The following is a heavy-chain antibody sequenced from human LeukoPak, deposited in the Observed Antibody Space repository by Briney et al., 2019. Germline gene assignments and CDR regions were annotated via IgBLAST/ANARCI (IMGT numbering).Heavy chain of an antibody. J-gene: IGHJ4*02. D-gene: IGHD3-16*01. V-gene: IGHV3-30*02. CDR2: IRYDGSNK. CDR1: VLNLRSYG. CDR3: AQGASNWVPDY. Sequence: GGPLRHSRALSVLNLRSYGLRLVREAPSKGLGGVGFIRYDGSNKYYVDSVKGRFTSSRDDSKNTLFLQMSSLRAEDTAVYSCAQGASNWVPDYWGQGTLVTVSS.